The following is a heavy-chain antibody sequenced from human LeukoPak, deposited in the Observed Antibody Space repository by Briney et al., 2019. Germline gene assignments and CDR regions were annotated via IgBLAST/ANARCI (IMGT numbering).Heavy chain of an antibody. D-gene: IGHD3-22*01. CDR3: AGGVYDSSVSDAFDI. J-gene: IGHJ3*02. Sequence: ASVKLSCKASGYTFTGYYMHWVRQAPGQGLEWMGRINPNSGGTNYAQKFQGRVTMTRDTSISTAYMELSSLRSEDTAVYYCAGGVYDSSVSDAFDIWGQGTMVTVSS. CDR2: INPNSGGT. V-gene: IGHV1-2*06. CDR1: GYTFTGYY.